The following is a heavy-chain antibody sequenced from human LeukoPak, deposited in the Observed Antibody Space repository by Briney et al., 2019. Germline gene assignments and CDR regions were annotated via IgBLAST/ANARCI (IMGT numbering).Heavy chain of an antibody. V-gene: IGHV3-64*04. CDR3: ARDQSPKQLWFDY. CDR2: IGPDGGTT. Sequence: GGSLRLSCAASGFTFNTYGMHWVRQAPGKGLEYVSGIGPDGGTTYYANSVKGRFTISRDNSKNTLYLQMNSLRAEDTAVYYCARDQSPKQLWFDYWGQGTLVTVSS. CDR1: GFTFNTYG. J-gene: IGHJ4*02. D-gene: IGHD5-18*01.